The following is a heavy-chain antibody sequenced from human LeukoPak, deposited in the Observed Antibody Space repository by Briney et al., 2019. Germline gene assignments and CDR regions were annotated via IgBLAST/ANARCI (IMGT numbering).Heavy chain of an antibody. CDR1: GFIVSSNY. V-gene: IGHV3-53*01. CDR3: ARESLHWYYFDY. J-gene: IGHJ4*02. D-gene: IGHD2-8*02. CDR2: TYSGGST. Sequence: PGGSLRLSCAASGFIVSSNYLSWARQAPGKGLEWVSLTYSGGSTYYADSVKGRFTVSRDDSKNTLYLQMNSLRAEDTAVYYCARESLHWYYFDYWGQGTLVTVSS.